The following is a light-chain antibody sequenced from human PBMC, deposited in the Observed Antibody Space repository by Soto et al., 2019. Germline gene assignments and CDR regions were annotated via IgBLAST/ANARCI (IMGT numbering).Light chain of an antibody. J-gene: IGKJ1*01. V-gene: IGKV3-20*01. CDR3: QQNGCSPRT. Sequence: EMASSQSPCPLSLSPGERPTLSCGTGQGGGSTYFAWYQQKPDQAPRLLIYGASSRSTGIPDRFSGSGSGRDITLTISRLEPEDFAVDNCQQNGCSPRTFSQGTKV. CDR1: QGGGSTY. CDR2: GAS.